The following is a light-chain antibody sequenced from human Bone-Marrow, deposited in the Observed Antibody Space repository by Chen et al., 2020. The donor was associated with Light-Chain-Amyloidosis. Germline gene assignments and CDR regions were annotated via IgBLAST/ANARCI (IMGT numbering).Light chain of an antibody. J-gene: IGLJ1*01. V-gene: IGLV2-14*01. CDR2: EVT. CDR1: SSDVGGDNH. CDR3: SSYTITNTLV. Sequence: QSALTHPASVSGSPGQSITLSCTGTSSDVGGDNHVSWYQQHPDKAPKLMIYEVTNRPSGVPDRCSGSKSDNTASLTISGLQTEDEADYFCSSYTITNTLVFGSGTRVTVL.